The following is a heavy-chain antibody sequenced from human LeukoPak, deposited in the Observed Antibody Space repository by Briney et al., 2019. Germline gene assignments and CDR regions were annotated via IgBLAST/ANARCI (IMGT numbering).Heavy chain of an antibody. CDR1: GFTFTRYW. Sequence: GGSLRLSCAASGFTFTRYWMHWIRQAPGKGLVWVSRINGDGTSTDYADSVKGRFTISRDNAKNTLYLQINSLRTEDTAVYYCVRLLDSDYCGQGTLVNVSS. J-gene: IGHJ4*02. CDR3: VRLLDSDY. CDR2: INGDGTST. D-gene: IGHD2-15*01. V-gene: IGHV3-74*01.